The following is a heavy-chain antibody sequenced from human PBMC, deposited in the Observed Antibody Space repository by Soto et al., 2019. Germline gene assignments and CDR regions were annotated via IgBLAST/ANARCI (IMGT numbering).Heavy chain of an antibody. J-gene: IGHJ4*02. CDR3: ARLGEFIAAAPS. CDR1: GGSISSSSYY. D-gene: IGHD6-13*01. CDR2: IYYSGST. Sequence: PSEPLSLTCTVSGGSISSSSYYWGWIRQPPGKGLEWIGSIYYSGSTYYNPSLKSRVTISVDTSKNQFSLKLSSVTAADTAVYYCARLGEFIAAAPSWGQGTLVTVSS. V-gene: IGHV4-39*01.